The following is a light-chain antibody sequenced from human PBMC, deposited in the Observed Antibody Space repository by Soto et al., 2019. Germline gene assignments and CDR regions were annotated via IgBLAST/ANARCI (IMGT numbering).Light chain of an antibody. J-gene: IGLJ1*01. Sequence: QSALTQPASVSGSPGQSITISCTGTSSDVGGYKFVSWCQQHPGKAPKLMIYEVSNRPSGVSSRFSGSKSGNTASLTTSGLQAEDEADYYCGSYTGSIYVFGPGTKVTVL. CDR3: GSYTGSIYV. CDR2: EVS. CDR1: SSDVGGYKF. V-gene: IGLV2-14*01.